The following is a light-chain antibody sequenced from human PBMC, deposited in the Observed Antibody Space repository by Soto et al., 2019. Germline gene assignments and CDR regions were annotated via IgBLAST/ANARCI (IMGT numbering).Light chain of an antibody. Sequence: QSVLTQPASVSGSPGQSITIPCTGTSSDVGGFHSVSWYQEHPGKAPKLIVYEVNNRPSRVSNRFTGSKSGNTASLTISGLQTEDEADYYCSSYTTSSTDVFGTGTKVTVL. V-gene: IGLV2-14*01. CDR1: SSDVGGFHS. CDR3: SSYTTSSTDV. CDR2: EVN. J-gene: IGLJ1*01.